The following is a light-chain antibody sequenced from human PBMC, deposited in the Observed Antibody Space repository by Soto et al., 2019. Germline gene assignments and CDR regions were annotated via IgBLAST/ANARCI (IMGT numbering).Light chain of an antibody. V-gene: IGLV2-23*01. CDR3: CSYAGSSTSWV. CDR1: SSDVGSYNL. J-gene: IGLJ3*02. Sequence: QSVLTQPASVSGSPGQSITISCTGTSSDVGSYNLVSWYQQHPGKAPKLMIYEGSKRPSGVSNRFSGSKSGNTASLTISGPQAEDEADYYCCSYAGSSTSWVFGGGTKVTVL. CDR2: EGS.